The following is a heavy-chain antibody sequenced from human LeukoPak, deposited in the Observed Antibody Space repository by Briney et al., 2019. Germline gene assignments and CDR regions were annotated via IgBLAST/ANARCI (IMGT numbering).Heavy chain of an antibody. J-gene: IGHJ3*02. CDR3: ARVGDGLNGAFDI. CDR2: INPNTGGT. Sequence: ASVKVSCKASGYTFTGYYMNWVRQAPGQGLEWLGRINPNTGGTNCAQNFQGRVTMTRDTSISTAYMELSRLRSDDTAVYYCARVGDGLNGAFDIWGQGTMVTVSS. D-gene: IGHD5-24*01. CDR1: GYTFTGYY. V-gene: IGHV1-2*06.